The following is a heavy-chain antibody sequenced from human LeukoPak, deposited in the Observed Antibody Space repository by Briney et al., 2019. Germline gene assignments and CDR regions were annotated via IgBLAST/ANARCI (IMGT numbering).Heavy chain of an antibody. CDR2: IYYSGST. CDR1: GGSISSYY. Sequence: SETLSLTCTVSGGSISSYYWSWIRQPPGKGLEWIGYIYYSGSTNYNPSLKSRVTMSVDTSKNQFSLKLSSVTAADTAVYYCARHRYDFWSGYSLYGMDVWGQGTTVTVSS. CDR3: ARHRYDFWSGYSLYGMDV. J-gene: IGHJ6*02. V-gene: IGHV4-59*08. D-gene: IGHD3-3*01.